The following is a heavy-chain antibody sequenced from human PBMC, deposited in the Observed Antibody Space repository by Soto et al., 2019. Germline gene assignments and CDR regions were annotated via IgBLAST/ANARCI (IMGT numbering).Heavy chain of an antibody. CDR3: ARVNCVVDY. CDR1: GYSISSGYF. Sequence: MSLTCTVSGYSISSGYFWGWVRQPPGQGLEGIGSISHTGGTDYNPSLKSRVTMSVDTSKNQFSLRLSSVTAADTAVYYCARVNCVVDYLGQG. D-gene: IGHD1-1*01. CDR2: ISHTGGT. V-gene: IGHV4-38-2*02. J-gene: IGHJ4*02.